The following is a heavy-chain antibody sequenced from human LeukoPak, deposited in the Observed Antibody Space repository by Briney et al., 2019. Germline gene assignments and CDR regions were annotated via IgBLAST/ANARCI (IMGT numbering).Heavy chain of an antibody. Sequence: ASVKVSCKASGYTFTSNGISWVRQAPGQGLEWVGWIGAYNGDTNYAQKLQDRVTMTTDTSTSTAYMELRSLRSDDTVVYYCTRDRGYGDDSFDPWGQGTLVSVSS. CDR3: TRDRGYGDDSFDP. J-gene: IGHJ5*02. D-gene: IGHD4-17*01. CDR1: GYTFTSNG. CDR2: IGAYNGDT. V-gene: IGHV1-18*01.